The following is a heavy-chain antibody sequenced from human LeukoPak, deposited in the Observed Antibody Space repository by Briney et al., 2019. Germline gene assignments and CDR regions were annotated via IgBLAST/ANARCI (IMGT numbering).Heavy chain of an antibody. CDR3: AKCILTGYYKGYMDV. V-gene: IGHV1-2*02. Sequence: GASVKVSCKASGYTFTGYYMHWVRQAPGQGLEWMGWIDPNSDGTNYAQNFQGRVTMTRDTSISTAYMELSRLRSDDTAVYYCAKCILTGYYKGYMDVWGKGTTVAISS. D-gene: IGHD3-9*01. J-gene: IGHJ6*03. CDR1: GYTFTGYY. CDR2: IDPNSDGT.